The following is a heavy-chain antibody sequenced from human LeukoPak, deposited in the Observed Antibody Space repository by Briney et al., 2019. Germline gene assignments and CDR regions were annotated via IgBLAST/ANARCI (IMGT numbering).Heavy chain of an antibody. CDR1: GYTFTGYY. V-gene: IGHV1-2*02. Sequence: ASVKVSCKASGYTFTGYYIHWVRPAPGQGLEWMGWLNPNSGGTNYAQKFQGRVTMTRDTSISTAYMELSRLRSDDTAVYYCARVNNYYDSSGYLYYFDYWGQGTLVTVSS. D-gene: IGHD3-22*01. J-gene: IGHJ4*02. CDR2: LNPNSGGT. CDR3: ARVNNYYDSSGYLYYFDY.